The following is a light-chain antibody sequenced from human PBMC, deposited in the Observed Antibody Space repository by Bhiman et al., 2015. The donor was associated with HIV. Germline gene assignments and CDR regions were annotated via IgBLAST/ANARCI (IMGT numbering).Light chain of an antibody. Sequence: SYELTQPPSVSVSLGQMARITCSGEALPKKYAYWYQQKPGQFPVLVIYKDRERPSGIPERFSGSISGNTATLTISRVEAGDEADYYCQVWDTYTELVVFGGGTKVTVL. CDR3: QVWDTYTELVV. CDR2: KDR. V-gene: IGLV3-16*01. CDR1: ALPKKY. J-gene: IGLJ2*01.